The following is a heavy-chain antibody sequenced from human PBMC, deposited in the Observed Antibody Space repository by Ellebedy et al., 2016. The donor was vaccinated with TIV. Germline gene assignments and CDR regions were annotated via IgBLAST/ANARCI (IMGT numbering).Heavy chain of an antibody. V-gene: IGHV3-11*03. Sequence: GESLKISXAASGFTFSDYYMSWIRQAPGKGLEWVSYISSSSSYTNYADSVKGRFTISRDNAKNSLYLQMNSLRAEDTAVYYCARIGWVHCSSITCYNPDHWGQGTLVTVSS. CDR3: ARIGWVHCSSITCYNPDH. J-gene: IGHJ5*02. D-gene: IGHD2-2*02. CDR2: ISSSSSYT. CDR1: GFTFSDYY.